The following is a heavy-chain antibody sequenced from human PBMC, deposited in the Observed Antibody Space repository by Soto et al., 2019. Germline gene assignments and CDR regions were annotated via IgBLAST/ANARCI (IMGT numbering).Heavy chain of an antibody. J-gene: IGHJ5*02. V-gene: IGHV1-2*02. CDR2: FNPNSGGT. Sequence: QVQLVQSGAEVKKPGASVKVSCKASGYIFTGYYMHWLRQAPGQELEWMGWFNPNSGGTKYAQKFQGRVTMTNDTSINTAYMELSGLISDDTAVYYCARGDFDSSANYYAGWFDPWGQGTLVTVSS. CDR3: ARGDFDSSANYYAGWFDP. CDR1: GYIFTGYY. D-gene: IGHD3-22*01.